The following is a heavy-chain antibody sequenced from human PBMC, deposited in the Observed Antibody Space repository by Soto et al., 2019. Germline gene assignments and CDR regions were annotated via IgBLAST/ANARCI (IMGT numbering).Heavy chain of an antibody. V-gene: IGHV4-4*07. CDR1: GDSISNYY. J-gene: IGHJ6*02. D-gene: IGHD3-3*01. Sequence: SETLSLTCTVSGDSISNYYWSWIRQPAGKGLEWIGRISSSGSTNYNPSLKSRVTMSIDTPEKQLSLNLRSVTAADTAVYYCARDSTILTRAMDVWGPGTTVTVSS. CDR2: ISSSGST. CDR3: ARDSTILTRAMDV.